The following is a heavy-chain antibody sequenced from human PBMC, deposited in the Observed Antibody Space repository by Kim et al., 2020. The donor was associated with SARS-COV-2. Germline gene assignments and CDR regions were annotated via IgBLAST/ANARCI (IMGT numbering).Heavy chain of an antibody. CDR1: GFTFSSYA. J-gene: IGHJ6*02. CDR2: ISYDGRNK. D-gene: IGHD6-13*01. CDR3: ARGGMAAAGIDYYYGMDV. Sequence: GGSLRLSCAASGFTFSSYAMHWVRQAPGKGLEWVAVISYDGRNKYYADSVKGRFTISRDNSKNTLYLQMNSLRAEDTAVYYCARGGMAAAGIDYYYGMDVWGQGTSVTGSS. V-gene: IGHV3-30*04.